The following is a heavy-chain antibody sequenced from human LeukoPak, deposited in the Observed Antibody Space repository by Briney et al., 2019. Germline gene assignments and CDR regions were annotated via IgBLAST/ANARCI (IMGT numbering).Heavy chain of an antibody. D-gene: IGHD2-15*01. J-gene: IGHJ4*02. CDR1: GFTFDDYA. V-gene: IGHV3-9*03. CDR2: ISWNSGSI. CDR3: VVGFRN. Sequence: GGSLRFSCAASGFTFDDYAMHWVRQAPGKGLEWVSGISWNSGSIGYADSVKGRFTISRDNAKNSLYLQMNSLRAEDMALYYCVVGFRNWGRGTLVTVSS.